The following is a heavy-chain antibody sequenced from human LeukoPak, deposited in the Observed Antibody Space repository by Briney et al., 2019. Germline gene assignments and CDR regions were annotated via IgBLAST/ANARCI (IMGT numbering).Heavy chain of an antibody. Sequence: GGSLRLSCAASGFTFSSYSMNWVRQAPGKGLEWVSSISSSSSYIYYADSVKGRFTISRDNAKNSLYLQMNSLRAEDTAVYYCARDDRDISSYRFDYWGHGTLVTVSS. CDR1: GFTFSSYS. V-gene: IGHV3-21*01. D-gene: IGHD6-6*01. CDR2: ISSSSSYI. CDR3: ARDDRDISSYRFDY. J-gene: IGHJ4*01.